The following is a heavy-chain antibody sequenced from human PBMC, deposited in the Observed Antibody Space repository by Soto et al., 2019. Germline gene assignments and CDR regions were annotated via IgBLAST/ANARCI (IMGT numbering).Heavy chain of an antibody. CDR1: GYTFTENY. D-gene: IGHD2-21*01. CDR3: VRAPLDYYSADYFDN. Sequence: GASVKVSCKASGYTFTENYINWVRQATGQWLEWMGWMNPNSGNTGYAQKFQGRVTMTRDNHITTAYMELSSLRSEDTAVYFCVRAPLDYYSADYFDNWGQGTLVTVYS. J-gene: IGHJ4*02. CDR2: MNPNSGNT. V-gene: IGHV1-8*01.